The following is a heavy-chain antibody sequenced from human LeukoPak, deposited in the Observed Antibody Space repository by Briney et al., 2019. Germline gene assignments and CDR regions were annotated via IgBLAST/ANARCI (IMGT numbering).Heavy chain of an antibody. CDR3: AKTHREGLVIWYFDY. D-gene: IGHD5-24*01. V-gene: IGHV3-30*02. CDR2: IGDDGSIK. Sequence: GGALRLSCAASGFTFSSYAMHWVRQAPGKGLEWVAFIGDDGSIKDYADSVKGRFSISRDNSKNTLYLQMNSLRPADTAVYYCAKTHREGLVIWYFDYWGQGTRVTVSS. CDR1: GFTFSSYA. J-gene: IGHJ4*02.